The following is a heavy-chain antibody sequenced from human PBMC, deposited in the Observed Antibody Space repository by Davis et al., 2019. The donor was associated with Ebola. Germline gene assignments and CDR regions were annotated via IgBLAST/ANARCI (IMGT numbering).Heavy chain of an antibody. Sequence: GESLKISCAASGFVFSSYVMSWVRRAPGKGLEWVSTLGLSADTYYADSVKGRSTISRDNSKNTLHLQMNSLRVEDTAIYYCAKDTSNVWFDVWGQGTMVSVSS. V-gene: IGHV3-23*01. J-gene: IGHJ3*01. CDR2: LGLSADT. D-gene: IGHD6-19*01. CDR3: AKDTSNVWFDV. CDR1: GFVFSSYV.